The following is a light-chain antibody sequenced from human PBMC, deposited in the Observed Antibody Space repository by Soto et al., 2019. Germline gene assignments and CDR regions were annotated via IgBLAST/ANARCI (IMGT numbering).Light chain of an antibody. CDR3: QHYANWPLT. CDR1: QGIGST. V-gene: IGKV3-15*01. Sequence: EIVMTQSPAARSVSPVEGATLSFRASQGIGSTLAWYQQKPGQTPRLLIYDASTRAAGVPARFSGSGSGTDFTLTINSLQSEDFAIYYCQHYANWPLTFGGGTKVDIK. CDR2: DAS. J-gene: IGKJ4*01.